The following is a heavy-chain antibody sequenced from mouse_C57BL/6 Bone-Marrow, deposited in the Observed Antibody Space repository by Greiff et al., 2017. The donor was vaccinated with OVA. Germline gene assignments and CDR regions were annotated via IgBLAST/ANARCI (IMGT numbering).Heavy chain of an antibody. V-gene: IGHV8-2*01. CDR3: WRELGDGYYVGY. CDR1: FSLSTSGMGL. Sequence: QVTLKESGPGILQPSQTLSLACTFSGFSLSTSGMGLGWLRPPSGLALVWLASIWTNANSYNPSLKSRLTISKDTSNYKVFIKLTSVDTADSATCYGAWRELGDGYYVGYWGQGTTLTVSS. CDR2: WTNANS. D-gene: IGHD2-3*01. J-gene: IGHJ2*01.